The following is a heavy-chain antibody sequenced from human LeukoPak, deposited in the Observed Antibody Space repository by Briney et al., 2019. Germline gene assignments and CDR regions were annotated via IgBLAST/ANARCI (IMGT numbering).Heavy chain of an antibody. V-gene: IGHV1-69*05. J-gene: IGHJ5*02. CDR2: IIPIFGTA. D-gene: IGHD3-22*01. CDR1: GGTFSSYA. CDR3: ARGDIYYYDSSGFLAS. Sequence: GASVKVSCKASGGTFSSYAISWVRQAPGQGLEWMGRIIPIFGTANYAQKFQGRVTITTDESTSTAYMELSSLRSEDTAVHYCARGDIYYYDSSGFLASWGQGNLVTVSS.